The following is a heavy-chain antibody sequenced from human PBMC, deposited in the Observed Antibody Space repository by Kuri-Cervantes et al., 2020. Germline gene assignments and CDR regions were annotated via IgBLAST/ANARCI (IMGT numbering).Heavy chain of an antibody. CDR2: IYSGGST. CDR1: GFTVSSNY. CDR3: AGGGYSYGGAAVRDY. J-gene: IGHJ4*02. Sequence: GGSLRLSCAASGFTVSSNYMSWVRQAPGKGLEWVSVIYSGGSTYYADSVKGRFTISRDNSKNTLYLQMNSLRAEDTAVYYCAGGGYSYGGAAVRDYWGQGTLVTVSS. D-gene: IGHD5-18*01. V-gene: IGHV3-53*01.